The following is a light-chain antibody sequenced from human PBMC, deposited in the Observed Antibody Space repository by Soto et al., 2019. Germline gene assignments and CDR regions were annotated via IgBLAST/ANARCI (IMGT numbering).Light chain of an antibody. V-gene: IGKV3-11*01. Sequence: EIVLTQSPVTLSLSPGERATLSCRASQSVSSYLAWYQQKPGQAPRLLIYDASNRATGIPARFSGSGSGTDFTLTINILEPEDFAIYYCQQRANWQVSFGQGTRLEIK. CDR1: QSVSSY. J-gene: IGKJ5*01. CDR2: DAS. CDR3: QQRANWQVS.